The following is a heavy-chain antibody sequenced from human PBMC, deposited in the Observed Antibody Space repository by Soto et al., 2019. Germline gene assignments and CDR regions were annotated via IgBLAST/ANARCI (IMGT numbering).Heavy chain of an antibody. V-gene: IGHV3-30*03. D-gene: IGHD4-17*01. Sequence: GGSLRLSCAASGFTFSSYGMHWVRQAPGKGLEWVAVISYDGSNKYYADSVKGRFTISRDNSKNTLYLQMNSLRAEDTAVYYGVTTVKGGLYYGMDVWGQGTTVTVSS. J-gene: IGHJ6*02. CDR2: ISYDGSNK. CDR3: VTTVKGGLYYGMDV. CDR1: GFTFSSYG.